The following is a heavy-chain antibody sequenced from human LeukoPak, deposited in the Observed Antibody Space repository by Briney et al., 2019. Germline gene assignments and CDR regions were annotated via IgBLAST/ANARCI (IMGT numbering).Heavy chain of an antibody. J-gene: IGHJ4*02. CDR2: ISGAGAGT. CDR3: ATRPVAGTGYFDY. CDR1: GFTFSTYA. Sequence: GGSLRLSCAPCGFTFSTYAMSWVRQAPGKGLEWVSAISGAGAGTYYADSVKGRFTSSRDNSKNTVYLQMNSLRAEDTAVYFCATRPVAGTGYFDYWGQGALVTVSS. D-gene: IGHD6-19*01. V-gene: IGHV3-23*01.